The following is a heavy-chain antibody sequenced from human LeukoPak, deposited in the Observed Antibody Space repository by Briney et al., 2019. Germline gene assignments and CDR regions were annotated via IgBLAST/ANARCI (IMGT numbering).Heavy chain of an antibody. Sequence: PSETLSLTCAVYGGSFSGYYWSWIRQPPGKGLEWIGEIKHSGRTNYNPSLKSRVTISVDTSKNQFSLKLSSVTAADTAVYYCARALNIPGYSSSWYSYYYYMDVWGKGTTVTVSS. V-gene: IGHV4-34*01. D-gene: IGHD6-13*01. J-gene: IGHJ6*03. CDR1: GGSFSGYY. CDR3: ARALNIPGYSSSWYSYYYYMDV. CDR2: IKHSGRT.